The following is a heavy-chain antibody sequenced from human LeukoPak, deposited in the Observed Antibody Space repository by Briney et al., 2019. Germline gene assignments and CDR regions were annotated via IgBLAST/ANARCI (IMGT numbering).Heavy chain of an antibody. J-gene: IGHJ1*01. CDR2: VDPEDGET. V-gene: IGHV1-69-2*01. Sequence: ASVKISCKVSGYTFTDYYMHWVQQAPGKGLEWMGLVDPEDGETIYAEKFQGRVTITADTSTDTAYMELSSLRSEDTAVYYCATEGLQHTPPDFQHWGQGTLVTVSS. CDR1: GYTFTDYY. CDR3: ATEGLQHTPPDFQH. D-gene: IGHD2-21*01.